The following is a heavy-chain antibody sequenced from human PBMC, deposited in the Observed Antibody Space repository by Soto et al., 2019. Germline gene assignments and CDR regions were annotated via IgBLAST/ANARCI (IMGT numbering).Heavy chain of an antibody. D-gene: IGHD2-15*01. CDR3: AKILSPHMIGDGMDI. V-gene: IGHV3-23*01. Sequence: GGSLRLSRAASGFTFTTYAMIWLRQAPGQGLEWVSAIGATGDNTYYADSVRGRFTISRDNSKNTLYLQMNTLSAEDTAIYYCAKILSPHMIGDGMDIWGQGTTVTV. J-gene: IGHJ6*02. CDR2: IGATGDNT. CDR1: GFTFTTYA.